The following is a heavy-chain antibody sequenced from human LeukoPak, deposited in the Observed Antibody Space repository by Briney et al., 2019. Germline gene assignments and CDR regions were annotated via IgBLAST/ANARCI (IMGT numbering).Heavy chain of an antibody. CDR2: IYYSGST. CDR1: GGSISSYY. CDR3: ARVRFPAVYYFDY. Sequence: SETLSLTCTVSGGSISSYYWSWIRQPPGKGLEWIGYIYYSGSTNYNPSLKSRVTISVDTSKNQFSLKLSSVTAADTAVYYCARVRFPAVYYFDYWGQGTLDTVSS. V-gene: IGHV4-59*01. J-gene: IGHJ4*02. D-gene: IGHD6-19*01.